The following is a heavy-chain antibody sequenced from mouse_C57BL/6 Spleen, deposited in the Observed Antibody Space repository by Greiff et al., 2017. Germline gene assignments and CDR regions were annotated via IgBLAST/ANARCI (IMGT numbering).Heavy chain of an antibody. D-gene: IGHD3-2*02. CDR2: INPNNGGT. Sequence: EVQLQQSGPELVKPGASVKISCKASGYTFTDYYMNWVKQSHGKSLEWIGDINPNNGGTSYNQKFKGKATLTVDKSSSTAYMELRSLTSEDSAVYYCARGDSSGYTAWFAYWGQGTLVTVSA. J-gene: IGHJ3*01. CDR1: GYTFTDYY. V-gene: IGHV1-26*01. CDR3: ARGDSSGYTAWFAY.